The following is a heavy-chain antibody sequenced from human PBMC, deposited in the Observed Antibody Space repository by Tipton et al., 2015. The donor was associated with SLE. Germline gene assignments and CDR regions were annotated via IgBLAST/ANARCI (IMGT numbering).Heavy chain of an antibody. J-gene: IGHJ4*02. Sequence: SLRLSCAASGFTFSSYSMNWVRQAPGKGLEWVSYISSSSSTIYYADSVKGRFTISRDNAKNSVYLQLNSLRDEDTGVYYCARDRGYSTNDYWGQGSLVTVSS. CDR1: GFTFSSYS. D-gene: IGHD4-11*01. CDR2: ISSSSSTI. V-gene: IGHV3-48*02. CDR3: ARDRGYSTNDY.